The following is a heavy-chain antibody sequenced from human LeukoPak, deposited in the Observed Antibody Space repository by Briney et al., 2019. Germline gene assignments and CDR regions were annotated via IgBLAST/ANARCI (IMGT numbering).Heavy chain of an antibody. CDR1: GFTFSSYS. D-gene: IGHD2-15*01. CDR2: ISSSSSTI. J-gene: IGHJ6*03. V-gene: IGHV3-48*01. CDR3: ARRNLRYCSGGSCYSGYYYYYMDV. Sequence: GGSLRLSCAASGFTFSSYSMNWVRQAPGKGLEWVSYISSSSSTIYYADSVKGRFTISRDNAKNSLYLQMNSLRAEDTAVYYCARRNLRYCSGGSCYSGYYYYYMDVWGKGTTVTVSS.